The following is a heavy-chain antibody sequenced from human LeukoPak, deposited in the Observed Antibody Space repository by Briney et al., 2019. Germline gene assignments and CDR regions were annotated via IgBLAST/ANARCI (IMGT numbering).Heavy chain of an antibody. D-gene: IGHD1-26*01. CDR3: SRGEVDGPDFDY. Sequence: GASVKVSCRASGYTFTDYYMHWVRQAPGQGLEWMGWINPNSATNYAQKFQGRVTMTRDTPTSTAYMELSRPTSDDMAVYYCSRGEVDGPDFDYWGQGTLVTVSS. V-gene: IGHV1-2*02. CDR2: INPNSAT. J-gene: IGHJ4*02. CDR1: GYTFTDYY.